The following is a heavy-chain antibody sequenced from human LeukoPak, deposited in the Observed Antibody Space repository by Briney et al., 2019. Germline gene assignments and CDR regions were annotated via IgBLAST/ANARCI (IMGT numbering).Heavy chain of an antibody. D-gene: IGHD4-11*01. CDR3: ASRRDSNYLNWFDP. CDR1: GFTFSSYA. J-gene: IGHJ5*02. V-gene: IGHV3-30-3*01. CDR2: ISYDGSNK. Sequence: GRSLRLSCAASGFTFSSYAMHWVRQAPGKGLEWVAVISYDGSNKYYADSVKGRFTISRDNSKNTLYLQMNSLRAEDTAVYYCASRRDSNYLNWFDPWGQGTLVTVSS.